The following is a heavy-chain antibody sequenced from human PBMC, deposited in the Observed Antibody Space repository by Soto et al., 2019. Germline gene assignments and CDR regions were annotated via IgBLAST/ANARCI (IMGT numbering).Heavy chain of an antibody. CDR1: GFTFSSYG. V-gene: IGHV3-30*03. CDR3: AGSSGSYLYYYYYGMDV. D-gene: IGHD1-26*01. Sequence: PWWSLRLSCGASGFTFSSYGMHWFRQAPGKGLEWVAVISYDGSNKYYADSVKGRFTISRDNSKNTLYLQMNSLRAEDTAVYYCAGSSGSYLYYYYYGMDVWGQGTTVTVSS. CDR2: ISYDGSNK. J-gene: IGHJ6*02.